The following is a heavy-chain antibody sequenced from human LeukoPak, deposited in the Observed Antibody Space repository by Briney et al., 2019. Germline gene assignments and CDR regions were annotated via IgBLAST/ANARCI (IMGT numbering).Heavy chain of an antibody. CDR1: GFTSSSYW. CDR3: ARVVAAAGPSDY. CDR2: IKQDGSEK. D-gene: IGHD6-13*01. V-gene: IGHV3-7*01. Sequence: PGGSLRLSCAASGFTSSSYWMSWVRQAPGKGLEWVANIKQDGSEKYYVDSVKGRFTISRDNAKNSLYLQMNSLRAEDTAAYYCARVVAAAGPSDYWGQGTLVTVSS. J-gene: IGHJ4*02.